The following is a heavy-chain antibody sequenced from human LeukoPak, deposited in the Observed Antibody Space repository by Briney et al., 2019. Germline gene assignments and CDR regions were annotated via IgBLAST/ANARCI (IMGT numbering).Heavy chain of an antibody. D-gene: IGHD2-2*02. CDR1: GYTFTSYY. CDR3: ARLVCSSTTCYSFYFDY. V-gene: IGHV1-46*01. Sequence: ASVKVSCKASGYTFTSYYIHWVRQAPGQGLEWMGIINPSGGNTGYAQKFQGRVTMTRDTSTSTVYMELSSLRSEDTAVYYCARLVCSSTTCYSFYFDYWGQGTLVTVSS. CDR2: INPSGGNT. J-gene: IGHJ4*02.